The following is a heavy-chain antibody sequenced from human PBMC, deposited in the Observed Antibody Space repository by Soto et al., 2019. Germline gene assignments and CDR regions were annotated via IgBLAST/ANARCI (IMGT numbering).Heavy chain of an antibody. Sequence: PXDSLKVSCKCSGNSFTSYWISLVRQMPGKGLEWMGRIDPSDSYTNYSPSFQGHVTISADKSISTAYLQWSSLKASDTAMYYCARHLLSCRSTSCYPGNWFDPCGQGTLVTVSS. CDR2: IDPSDSYT. CDR3: ARHLLSCRSTSCYPGNWFDP. CDR1: GNSFTSYW. V-gene: IGHV5-10-1*01. J-gene: IGHJ5*02. D-gene: IGHD2-2*01.